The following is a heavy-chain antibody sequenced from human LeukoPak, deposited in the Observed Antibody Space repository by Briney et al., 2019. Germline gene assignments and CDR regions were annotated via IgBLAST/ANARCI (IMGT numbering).Heavy chain of an antibody. J-gene: IGHJ6*03. V-gene: IGHV3-30*03. CDR2: ISYDGSNK. CDR3: AREPRDYYYYMDV. CDR1: GFTVSSNY. Sequence: GGSLRLSCAASGFTVSSNYMSWVRQAPGKGLEWVAVISYDGSNKYYADSVKGRFTISRDNSKNTLYLQMNSLRAEDTAVYYCAREPRDYYYYMDVWGKGTTVTVSS.